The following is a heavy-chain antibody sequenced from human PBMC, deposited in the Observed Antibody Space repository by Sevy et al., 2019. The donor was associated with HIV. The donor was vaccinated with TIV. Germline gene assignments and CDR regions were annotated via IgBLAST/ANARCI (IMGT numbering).Heavy chain of an antibody. Sequence: GGSLRLSCAASGFTFSSYGMHWVRQAPGKGLEWVAVISYDGSNKYYADSVKGRFTISRDNSKNTLYLQMNSLGAEDTAVYYCAKEGSGQWLRWGQGTLVTVSS. V-gene: IGHV3-30*18. D-gene: IGHD3-10*01. CDR1: GFTFSSYG. CDR3: AKEGSGQWLR. J-gene: IGHJ4*02. CDR2: ISYDGSNK.